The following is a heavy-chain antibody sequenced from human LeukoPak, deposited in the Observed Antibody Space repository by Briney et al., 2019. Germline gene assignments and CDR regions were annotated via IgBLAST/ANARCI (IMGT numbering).Heavy chain of an antibody. CDR3: ARRRITMVRGGVITDYYYMDV. Sequence: SETLSLTCTVSGGSISSGSYYWSWIRQPAGKGLEWIGRIYTSGSTNYNPSLKSRVTISVGTSKNQFSLKLSSVTAADTAVYYCARRRITMVRGGVITDYYYMDVWGKGTTVTISS. CDR1: GGSISSGSYY. CDR2: IYTSGST. J-gene: IGHJ6*03. D-gene: IGHD3-10*01. V-gene: IGHV4-61*02.